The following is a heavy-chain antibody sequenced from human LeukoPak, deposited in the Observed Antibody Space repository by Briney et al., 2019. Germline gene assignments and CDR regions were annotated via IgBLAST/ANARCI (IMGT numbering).Heavy chain of an antibody. D-gene: IGHD6-19*01. CDR3: AKDTPLTAYTSGWSNNCFDY. CDR1: GFSFRDYA. V-gene: IGHV3-23*01. CDR2: VSGGAEAT. J-gene: IGHJ4*02. Sequence: GGSLRLSCAASGFSFRDYAMTWVRQAPGKGLEWVSTVSGGAEATYYADSVKGRFAISRDNSKSALYLQMNSLRAENTAIYYCAKDTPLTAYTSGWSNNCFDYWGQGTLVTVSS.